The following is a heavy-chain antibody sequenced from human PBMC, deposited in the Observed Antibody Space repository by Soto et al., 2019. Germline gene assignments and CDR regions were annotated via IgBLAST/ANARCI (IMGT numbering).Heavy chain of an antibody. Sequence: PSETLSLTCTAAGGSVSSGSYYWSWIRQPPGKGLEWIGYIYYSGSTNYNPSLKSRVTISVDTSKNQFSLKLSSVTAADTAVYYCATIGVLSGYYIDYWGQGTLVTVSS. V-gene: IGHV4-61*01. D-gene: IGHD3-3*01. CDR3: ATIGVLSGYYIDY. CDR2: IYYSGST. J-gene: IGHJ4*02. CDR1: GGSVSSGSYY.